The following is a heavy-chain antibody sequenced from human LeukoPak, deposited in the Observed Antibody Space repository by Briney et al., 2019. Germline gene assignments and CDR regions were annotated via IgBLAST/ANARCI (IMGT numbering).Heavy chain of an antibody. CDR3: ARDQTTVTTGCFNY. D-gene: IGHD4-17*01. Sequence: GGSLRLSCAASGFTFSSYEMNWVRQAPGKGLEWVSYISSSSSTIYYADSVKGRFTISRDNAKNSLYLQMNSLRAEDTAVYYCARDQTTVTTGCFNYWGQGTLVTVSS. CDR1: GFTFSSYE. J-gene: IGHJ4*02. CDR2: ISSSSSTI. V-gene: IGHV3-48*01.